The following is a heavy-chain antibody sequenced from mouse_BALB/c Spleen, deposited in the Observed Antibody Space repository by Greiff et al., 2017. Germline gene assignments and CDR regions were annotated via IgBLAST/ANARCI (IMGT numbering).Heavy chain of an antibody. J-gene: IGHJ4*01. V-gene: IGHV3-6*02. CDR3: ARERRYGNYGAMDY. CDR1: GYSITSGYY. D-gene: IGHD2-10*02. Sequence: EVKLQESGPGLVKPSQSLSLTCSVTGYSITSGYYWNWIRQFPGNKLEWMGYISYDGSNNYNPSLKNRISITRDTSKNQFFLKLNSVTTEDTATYYCARERRYGNYGAMDYWGQGTSVTVSS. CDR2: ISYDGSN.